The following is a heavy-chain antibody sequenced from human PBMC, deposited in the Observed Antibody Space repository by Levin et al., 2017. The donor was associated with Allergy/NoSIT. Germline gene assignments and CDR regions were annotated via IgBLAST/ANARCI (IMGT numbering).Heavy chain of an antibody. Sequence: PGGSLRLSCAASGFTFSIYWMHWVRQAPGKGLVWVARINSDGSSTNYADSVKGRFTISRDNAKNTLYLQMNSLRAEDTAVYYCARDDLNDIVPDNWGQGTLVTVSS. V-gene: IGHV3-74*01. D-gene: IGHD2-15*01. CDR2: INSDGSST. CDR3: ARDDLNDIVPDN. J-gene: IGHJ4*02. CDR1: GFTFSIYW.